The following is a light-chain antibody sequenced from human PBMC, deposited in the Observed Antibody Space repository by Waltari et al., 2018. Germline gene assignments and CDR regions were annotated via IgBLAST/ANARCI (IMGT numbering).Light chain of an antibody. V-gene: IGLV3-21*04. Sequence: SYVLTQPPSVSVAPGETASITCGGDNIGSYSVHWYQQKPGQAPVVVIFYDSDRPSGIPAGCSGSNSGNTATLTITSVEAGDEARYYCQVWHADIDPGVFGTGTEVTVL. CDR2: YDS. CDR3: QVWHADIDPGV. CDR1: NIGSYS. J-gene: IGLJ1*01.